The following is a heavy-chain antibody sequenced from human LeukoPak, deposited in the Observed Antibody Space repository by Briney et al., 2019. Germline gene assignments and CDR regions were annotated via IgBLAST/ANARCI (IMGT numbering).Heavy chain of an antibody. D-gene: IGHD4-11*01. V-gene: IGHV3-7*03. J-gene: IGHJ4*02. CDR2: INQDGSTQ. CDR3: AKAPSNNYVELDS. CDR1: GFPFSGYW. Sequence: PGGSLRLSCAASGFPFSGYWMDWVRQAPGKGMEWVANINQDGSTQYYAASVKGRFTISRDNAKNSLFLQMNSLRAEDTAIYFCAKAPSNNYVELDSWGQGTLVTVSS.